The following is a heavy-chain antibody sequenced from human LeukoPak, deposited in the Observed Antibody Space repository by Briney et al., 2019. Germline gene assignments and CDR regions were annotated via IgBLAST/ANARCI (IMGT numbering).Heavy chain of an antibody. J-gene: IGHJ4*02. CDR1: GYIFTSYG. CDR2: ISAHNGNT. Sequence: GASLKFSCKPSGYIFTSYGSSGVRQAPGQGLEWMGWISAHNGNTNCEQHLQGRVTMTTDTSASTAYMELRSLRSDDTAVYYCARALARPPDYWGQGTLV. D-gene: IGHD6-6*01. CDR3: ARALARPPDY. V-gene: IGHV1-18*01.